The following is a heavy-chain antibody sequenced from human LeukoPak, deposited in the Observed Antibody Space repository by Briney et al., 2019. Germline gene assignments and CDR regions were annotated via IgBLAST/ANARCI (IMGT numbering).Heavy chain of an antibody. J-gene: IGHJ3*02. Sequence: SETLSLTCTVSGGSISSSSYYWGWIRQPPGKGLEWIGSIYYSGSTYYNPSLKSRVTISVDTSKNQFSLKLSSVTAADTAVYYCARHTLPQYYDFWSGYYDALDIWGQGTMVTVSS. CDR1: GGSISSSSYY. CDR2: IYYSGST. V-gene: IGHV4-39*01. D-gene: IGHD3-3*01. CDR3: ARHTLPQYYDFWSGYYDALDI.